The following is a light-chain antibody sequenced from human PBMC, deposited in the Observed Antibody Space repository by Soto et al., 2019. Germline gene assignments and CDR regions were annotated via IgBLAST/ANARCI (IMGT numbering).Light chain of an antibody. CDR2: LNSDGSH. J-gene: IGLJ2*01. CDR1: SGHSNYA. CDR3: QTWGSGIVV. Sequence: QPVLTQSPSASAALGASVKLTCTLSSGHSNYAIAWHQQQSEQGPRYLMKLNSDGSHSKGDGLPDRFSGSSSGAERYLTISSLHSEDEADYYCQTWGSGIVVFGGGTKLTVL. V-gene: IGLV4-69*01.